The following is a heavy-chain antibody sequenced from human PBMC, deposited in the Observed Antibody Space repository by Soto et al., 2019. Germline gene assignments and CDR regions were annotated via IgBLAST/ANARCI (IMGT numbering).Heavy chain of an antibody. Sequence: SETLSLTCTVSGASITTYYWSWIRQPPGKGLEWIGYIYHSGRTYYNPSLKSRVTISVDRSKNQFSLKLSSVTAADTAVYYCARHGERTIRSLNWFEPWGQGTLVTVSS. J-gene: IGHJ5*02. CDR1: GASITTYY. V-gene: IGHV4-59*04. D-gene: IGHD4-17*01. CDR2: IYHSGRT. CDR3: ARHGERTIRSLNWFEP.